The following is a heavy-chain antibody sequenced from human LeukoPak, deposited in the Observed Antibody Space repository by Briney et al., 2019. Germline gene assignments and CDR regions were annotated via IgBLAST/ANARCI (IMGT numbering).Heavy chain of an antibody. J-gene: IGHJ5*02. V-gene: IGHV4-39*01. CDR1: GGSITSSSHY. CDR2: IYYDGSA. Sequence: SETLSLTCTVSGGSITSSSHYWGWIRQPPGKGLQWLGLIYYDGSAYYNLSLKSRLTISIDTSKNQFSLKLSSVTAADTAVYYCARMEVVVGFVVVVAAKVRKRHVWFDPWGQGTLVTVSS. CDR3: ARMEVVVGFVVVVAAKVRKRHVWFDP. D-gene: IGHD2-15*01.